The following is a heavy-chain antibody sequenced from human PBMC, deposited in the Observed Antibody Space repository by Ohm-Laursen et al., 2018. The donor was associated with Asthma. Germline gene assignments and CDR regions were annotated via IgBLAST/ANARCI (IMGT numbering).Heavy chain of an antibody. D-gene: IGHD6-13*01. J-gene: IGHJ6*02. CDR1: GFTFRGFW. CDR2: INEDGSDI. Sequence: SLRLSCAASGFTFRGFWMTWVRQAPGKGLEWVANINEDGSDINYVDSVKGRFTISRDNSKNTLYLQMNSLRAEDTAVYYCARDTLGIAAAGTLVNGMDVWGQGTTVTVSS. CDR3: ARDTLGIAAAGTLVNGMDV. V-gene: IGHV3-7*01.